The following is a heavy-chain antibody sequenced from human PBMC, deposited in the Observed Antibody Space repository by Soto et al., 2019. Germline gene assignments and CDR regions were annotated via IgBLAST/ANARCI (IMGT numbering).Heavy chain of an antibody. CDR3: ARGVSMAGRPGFFHH. CDR2: ITPMSGTT. CDR1: GETFRRDV. J-gene: IGHJ1*01. V-gene: IGHV1-69*06. Sequence: SVKVSCKAPGETFRRDVISWVRQAPGQGLEWLGGITPMSGTTDYAQKFQGRVTISADKSTGTAYFELSSLTFDDTGVYYCARGVSMAGRPGFFHHWGQGSLVTVS. D-gene: IGHD6-6*01.